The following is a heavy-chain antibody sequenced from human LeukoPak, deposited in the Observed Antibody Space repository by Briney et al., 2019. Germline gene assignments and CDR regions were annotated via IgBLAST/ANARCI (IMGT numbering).Heavy chain of an antibody. V-gene: IGHV3-33*06. Sequence: GGSLRLSCAASGFTFSSYGVHWVRQAPGKGLEWVAVIWYDGSNKYYADSVKGRFTISRDNSKNTLYLQMNSLRAEDTAVYYCAKGWRYDSSGYLMVYWGQGTLVTVSS. CDR2: IWYDGSNK. J-gene: IGHJ4*02. CDR1: GFTFSSYG. D-gene: IGHD3-22*01. CDR3: AKGWRYDSSGYLMVY.